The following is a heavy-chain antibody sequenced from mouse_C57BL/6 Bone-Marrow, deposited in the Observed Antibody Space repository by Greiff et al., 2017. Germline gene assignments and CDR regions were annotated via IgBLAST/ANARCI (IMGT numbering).Heavy chain of an antibody. J-gene: IGHJ2*01. CDR3: TTGSYYFDY. V-gene: IGHV14-4*01. D-gene: IGHD1-1*02. CDR2: IDTENGDT. CDR1: GFNIKDDY. Sequence: EVQLQQSGAEFVRPGASVKLSCTASGFNIKDDYMHWVKQRPEQGLEWIGWIDTENGDTEYASKFQGKATITADTSSNTAYLQLSSLPSEDTAIYYSTTGSYYFDYWGQGTTLTVSS.